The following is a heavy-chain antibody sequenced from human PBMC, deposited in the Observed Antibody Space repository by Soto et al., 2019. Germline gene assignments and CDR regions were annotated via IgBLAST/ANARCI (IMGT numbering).Heavy chain of an antibody. CDR1: GFSFSDSA. CDR2: ISTHGRNT. CDR3: LRDIFGVVIFDS. Sequence: GGSLRLSCSASGFSFSDSAMHWARQAPGKRLEYVSAISTHGRNTYYADSVKGRFTISRDNSKNTVHLQMSSLRAEDTAVYYCLRDIFGVVIFDSWGQGXPVTVSS. D-gene: IGHD3-3*01. J-gene: IGHJ4*02. V-gene: IGHV3-64D*06.